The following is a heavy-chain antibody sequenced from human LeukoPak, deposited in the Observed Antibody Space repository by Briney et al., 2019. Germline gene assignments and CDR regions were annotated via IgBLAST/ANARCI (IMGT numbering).Heavy chain of an antibody. CDR2: MNPNSGNT. D-gene: IGHD2-15*01. V-gene: IGHV1-8*01. CDR3: ARRPVYCSGGSCYPNWFDP. J-gene: IGHJ5*02. Sequence: ASVKVSCKASGYTFTGYDINWVRQATGQGLEWMGWMNPNSGNTGYAQKFQGRVTMTRNTSISTAYMELSSLRSEDTAVYYCARRPVYCSGGSCYPNWFDPWGQGTLVTVSS. CDR1: GYTFTGYD.